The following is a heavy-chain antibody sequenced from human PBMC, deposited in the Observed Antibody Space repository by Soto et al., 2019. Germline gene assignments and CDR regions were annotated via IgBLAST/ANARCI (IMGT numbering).Heavy chain of an antibody. CDR1: GFSLATSGVG. V-gene: IGHV2-5*01. J-gene: IGHJ4*02. D-gene: IGHD3-16*01. CDR3: VDTGSSYDPFGY. CDR2: IFWNDDE. Sequence: GSGAAPVNPAQTLPLACTFSGFSLATSGVGVGWIRQPPGKSLAWLALIFWNDDERYSPSLTGSLTITKDTSKNQAVLTMTTIEPVHAATYYCVDTGSSYDPFGYCGRGTRVTVSS.